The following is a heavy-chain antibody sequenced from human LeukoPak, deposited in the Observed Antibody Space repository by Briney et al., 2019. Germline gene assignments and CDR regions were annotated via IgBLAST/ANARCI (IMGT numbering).Heavy chain of an antibody. V-gene: IGHV3-33*01. Sequence: GGSLRLSCAASGFTFSSYGMHWVRQAPGKGLEWVAVIWYDGSNKYYADSVKGRFTISRDNSKNTLYLQMNSLRAEDTAVYYCAREKSRRYCSGTSCYGLDYWGQGTLVTVSS. D-gene: IGHD2-2*01. CDR2: IWYDGSNK. CDR3: AREKSRRYCSGTSCYGLDY. J-gene: IGHJ4*02. CDR1: GFTFSSYG.